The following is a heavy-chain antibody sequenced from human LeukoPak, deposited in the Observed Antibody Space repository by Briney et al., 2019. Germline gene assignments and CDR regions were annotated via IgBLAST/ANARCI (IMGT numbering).Heavy chain of an antibody. CDR1: GYTFTSYY. Sequence: ASVKVSCKASGYTFTSYYMHWVRQAPGQGLEWMGIINPSDGSTSYAQKFQGRVTMTRDTSTSTVHMDLSSLRSEDTAVYYCARTLRLNHYFDQWGQGTLVTVSS. V-gene: IGHV1-46*01. CDR2: INPSDGST. J-gene: IGHJ4*02. CDR3: ARTLRLNHYFDQ. D-gene: IGHD4-17*01.